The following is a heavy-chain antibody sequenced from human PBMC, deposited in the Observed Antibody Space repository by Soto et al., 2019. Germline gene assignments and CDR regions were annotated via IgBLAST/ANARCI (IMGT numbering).Heavy chain of an antibody. D-gene: IGHD2-8*01. V-gene: IGHV4-59*01. J-gene: IGHJ4*02. CDR1: GGSISNFY. Sequence: SETLSLTCTVSGGSISNFYWSWIRQPPGKGPEWIGYISYSGNTNYNPSLKSRVSISVDTSKNQLSLNLTSVTAADTAVYYCARAPMVLSRSYFDSWGQGTPVTVSS. CDR2: ISYSGNT. CDR3: ARAPMVLSRSYFDS.